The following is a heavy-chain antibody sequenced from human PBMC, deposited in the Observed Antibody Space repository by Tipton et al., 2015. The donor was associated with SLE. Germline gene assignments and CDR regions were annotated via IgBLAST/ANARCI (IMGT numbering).Heavy chain of an antibody. V-gene: IGHV4-59*11. CDR3: ARGFGPADY. J-gene: IGHJ4*02. D-gene: IGHD3-16*01. Sequence: TLSLTCTVSGGSISSHYWSWIRQPPGKGLEWIGYIYYSGSTNYNPSLKSRVTISVDTSKNQFSLKLSSVTAADTAVYYCARGFGPADYWGQGTLVTVSS. CDR2: IYYSGST. CDR1: GGSISSHY.